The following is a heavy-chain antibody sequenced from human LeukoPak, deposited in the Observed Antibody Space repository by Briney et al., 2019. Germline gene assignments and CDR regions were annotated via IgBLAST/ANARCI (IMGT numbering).Heavy chain of an antibody. CDR2: ISSSSSYI. CDR1: GFTFSSYS. V-gene: IGHV3-21*01. CDR3: ARGILRWLQFDAFDI. J-gene: IGHJ3*02. D-gene: IGHD5-24*01. Sequence: GGSLSLSCAASGFTFSSYSMNWVRQAPGKGLEWVSSISSSSSYIYYADSVKGRFTISRDNAKNSLYLQMNSLRAEDTAVYYCARGILRWLQFDAFDIWGQGTMVTVSS.